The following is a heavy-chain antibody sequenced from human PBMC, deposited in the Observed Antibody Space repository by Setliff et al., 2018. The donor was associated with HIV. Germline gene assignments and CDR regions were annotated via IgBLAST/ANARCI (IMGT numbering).Heavy chain of an antibody. J-gene: IGHJ1*01. CDR2: IYYSGTT. CDR1: GGSVSSTSYY. CDR3: APRGIVEVTISMPGEYFVH. Sequence: KTSETLSLTCSVSGGSVSSTSYYWGWIRQPPGKGLEWIGSIYYSGTTYYNPSLKSRVTISVDRSRNQFSLTLSSVTAADTATYYCAPRGIVEVTISMPGEYFVHWGHGTLVTVSS. D-gene: IGHD2-15*01. V-gene: IGHV4-39*01.